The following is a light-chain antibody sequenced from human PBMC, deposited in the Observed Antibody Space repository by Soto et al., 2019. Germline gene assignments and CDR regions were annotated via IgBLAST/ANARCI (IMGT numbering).Light chain of an antibody. Sequence: DIQLTQSPSFLSASVGDRVTITCRASQGISSYLAWYQQKPGKVPKLLIYAASTLQSGIPSRFSGSGSGTDFTLTISSLRPEDVATYYCQKHNSAPLFFGPGTKVDI. V-gene: IGKV1-27*01. CDR1: QGISSY. CDR2: AAS. J-gene: IGKJ3*01. CDR3: QKHNSAPLF.